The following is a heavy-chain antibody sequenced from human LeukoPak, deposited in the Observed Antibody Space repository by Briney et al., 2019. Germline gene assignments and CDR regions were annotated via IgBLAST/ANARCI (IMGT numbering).Heavy chain of an antibody. Sequence: PSETLSLTCTVSGYSIRSGYYWGWIRQPPGKGLEWIGSIYHSGSTNYNPSLKSRVTISVDTSKNQFSLKLSSVTAADTAVYYCARLLRGRYYYGSGKDYYMDVWGKGTTVTISS. CDR3: ARLLRGRYYYGSGKDYYMDV. D-gene: IGHD3-10*01. J-gene: IGHJ6*03. V-gene: IGHV4-38-2*02. CDR2: IYHSGST. CDR1: GYSIRSGYY.